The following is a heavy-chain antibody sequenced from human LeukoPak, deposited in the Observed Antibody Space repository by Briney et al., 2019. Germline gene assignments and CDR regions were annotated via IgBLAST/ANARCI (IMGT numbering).Heavy chain of an antibody. V-gene: IGHV1-18*01. CDR3: ARGRPHYLTGYSPLHDY. D-gene: IGHD3-9*01. CDR2: ISAYNGNT. CDR1: GYTFTSYG. J-gene: IGHJ4*02. Sequence: GASVKVSCKASGYTFTSYGISWVRQAPGQGLEWMGWISAYNGNTNYAQKLQGRVTMTTDTSTSTAYMELRSLRSDDTAVYYCARGRPHYLTGYSPLHDYWGQGTLVTVSS.